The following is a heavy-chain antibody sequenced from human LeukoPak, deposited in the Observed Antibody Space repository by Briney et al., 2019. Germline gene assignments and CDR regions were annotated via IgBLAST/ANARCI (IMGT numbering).Heavy chain of an antibody. CDR2: INQDGSEK. CDR1: GFTFSSYW. Sequence: GGSLRLSCAASGFTFSSYWMSWVRQAPGKGLEWVAHINQDGSEKYYVGSVKGRFTISRDKAKNSLYLQMNSLRAEDTAVYYCAREGCSGGSCYHNWFDPWGQGTLVTVSS. V-gene: IGHV3-7*01. CDR3: AREGCSGGSCYHNWFDP. D-gene: IGHD2-15*01. J-gene: IGHJ5*02.